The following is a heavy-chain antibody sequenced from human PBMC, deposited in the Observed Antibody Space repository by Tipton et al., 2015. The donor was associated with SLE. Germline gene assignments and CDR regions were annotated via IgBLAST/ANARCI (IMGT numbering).Heavy chain of an antibody. V-gene: IGHV4-59*12. CDR3: ARAGAGYYYYYYMDV. CDR2: ISYYGTT. CDR1: GGSISNYY. Sequence: TLSLTCTVSGGSISNYYWSWIRQSPGKGLEWIGEISYYGTTNYNPSLKSRVTVSIDKSKNQFSLRLTSVTAADTAVYYCARAGAGYYYYYYMDVWGKRTTVTVSS. J-gene: IGHJ6*03.